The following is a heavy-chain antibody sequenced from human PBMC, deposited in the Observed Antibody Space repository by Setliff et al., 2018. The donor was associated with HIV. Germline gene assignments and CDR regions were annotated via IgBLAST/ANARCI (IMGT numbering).Heavy chain of an antibody. J-gene: IGHJ4*02. D-gene: IGHD5-12*01. Sequence: GGSLRLSCATSGLTFSPYAIHWVRQAPGKGLEWVSAIGGSTGSTYYADSVKGRFTISRDNSKNTLYLQMNSLRAEDTAVYYCAKDPRAAVATICDYWGQGTLVTVSS. V-gene: IGHV3-23*01. CDR1: GLTFSPYA. CDR2: IGGSTGST. CDR3: AKDPRAAVATICDY.